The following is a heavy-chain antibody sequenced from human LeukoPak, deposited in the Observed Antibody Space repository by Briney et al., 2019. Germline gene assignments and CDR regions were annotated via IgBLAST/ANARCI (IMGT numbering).Heavy chain of an antibody. CDR2: ISAYNGNT. V-gene: IGHV1-18*01. Sequence: ASVKVSCKASGYTFTSYGISWVRQAPGQGLEWMGWISAYNGNTNYAQKLQGRVTMTTDTSTSTAYMELRSLGSDDTAVYYCARATDYYDSSGSDYWGQGTLVTVSS. CDR1: GYTFTSYG. CDR3: ARATDYYDSSGSDY. J-gene: IGHJ4*02. D-gene: IGHD3-22*01.